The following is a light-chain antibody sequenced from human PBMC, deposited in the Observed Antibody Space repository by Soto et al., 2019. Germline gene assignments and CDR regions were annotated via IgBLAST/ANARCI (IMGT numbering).Light chain of an antibody. J-gene: IGKJ5*01. CDR2: DAS. V-gene: IGKV3-11*01. CDR3: QQRYSWPIT. Sequence: EIVLTQSPGTLSLSPGERATLSCRASQSVSKSLAWYQQRPGQAPRLLIYDASNRATGIPARFSGSGSGTDFTLTISSLEPEDFAVYYCQQRYSWPITFGQGTRLEIK. CDR1: QSVSKS.